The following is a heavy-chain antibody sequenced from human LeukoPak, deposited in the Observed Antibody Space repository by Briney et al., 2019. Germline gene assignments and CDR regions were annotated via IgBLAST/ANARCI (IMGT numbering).Heavy chain of an antibody. D-gene: IGHD1-26*01. V-gene: IGHV3-23*01. CDR1: GFTFSSYA. Sequence: GGSLRLSCAAPGFTFSSYAMSWVRQAPGKGLEWVSAISGTGSSTYYADSVKGRFTISRDNSKNTLYLQMNSLRAEDTAVYYCAKGDTTWELPHDYWGQGTLVTVSS. J-gene: IGHJ4*02. CDR2: ISGTGSST. CDR3: AKGDTTWELPHDY.